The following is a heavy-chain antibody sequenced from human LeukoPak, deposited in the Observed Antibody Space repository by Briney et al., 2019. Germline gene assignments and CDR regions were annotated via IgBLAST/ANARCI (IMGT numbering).Heavy chain of an antibody. D-gene: IGHD4-17*01. CDR3: ARDYDTVTPLFDY. Sequence: SVKVSCKASGGTFSGYTISWVRQAPGQGLEWMGRIIPILGIANYAQKFQGRVTITADKSTSTAYMELSSLRSEDTAVYYCARDYDTVTPLFDYWGQGTLVTVSS. CDR1: GGTFSGYT. V-gene: IGHV1-69*04. CDR2: IIPILGIA. J-gene: IGHJ4*02.